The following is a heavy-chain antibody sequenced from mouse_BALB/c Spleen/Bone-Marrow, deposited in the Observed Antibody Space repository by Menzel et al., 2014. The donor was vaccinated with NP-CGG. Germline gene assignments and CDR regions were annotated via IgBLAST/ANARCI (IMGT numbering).Heavy chain of an antibody. CDR1: GFSLTSYG. CDR2: IWSGGST. J-gene: IGHJ4*01. Sequence: LQESGPGLVQPSQSLSITCTVSGFSLTSYGVHWVRQSPGKGLEWLGAIWSGGSTDYNAAFISRLSISKDNSKSXVFFKMNSLQANDTAIYYCARNYYGSSYYAMDYWGQGTSVTVSS. V-gene: IGHV2-2*02. CDR3: ARNYYGSSYYAMDY. D-gene: IGHD1-1*01.